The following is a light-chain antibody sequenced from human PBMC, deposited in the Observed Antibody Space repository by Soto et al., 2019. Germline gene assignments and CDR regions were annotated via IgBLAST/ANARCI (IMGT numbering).Light chain of an antibody. Sequence: EIVMAHSPATRSCSPVERATLSCRASQSVSSNVAWYQQKPGQAPRLLIHGASTRATGTPARFSGSGSGTEFTLTISSLQSEHSAVYYCQQYKNWPPWTFGQGTKVDI. CDR2: GAS. V-gene: IGKV3-15*01. CDR1: QSVSSN. CDR3: QQYKNWPPWT. J-gene: IGKJ1*01.